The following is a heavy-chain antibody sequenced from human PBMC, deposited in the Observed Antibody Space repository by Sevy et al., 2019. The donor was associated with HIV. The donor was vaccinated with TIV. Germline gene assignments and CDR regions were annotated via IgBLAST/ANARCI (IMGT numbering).Heavy chain of an antibody. D-gene: IGHD3-22*01. CDR1: GYTFTGHY. CDR3: ASFPNDNSGHFYGG. J-gene: IGHJ4*02. Sequence: ASVKVSCKTSGYTFTGHYMHWVRQAPGQGLEWMGRIHPNTGGKNYAQKFQGRVTMTRDTSISTAYMELKRLTSDDTAVYYCASFPNDNSGHFYGGWGQGTLVTVSS. CDR2: IHPNTGGK. V-gene: IGHV1-2*06.